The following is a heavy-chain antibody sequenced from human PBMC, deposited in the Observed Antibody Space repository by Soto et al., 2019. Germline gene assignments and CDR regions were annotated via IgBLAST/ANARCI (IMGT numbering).Heavy chain of an antibody. CDR3: ARDRVLAALCGYYYYRLDV. V-gene: IGHV4-31*03. J-gene: IGHJ6*02. Sequence: PPETLSHTCTVSGGSISSGGYYWSWIRQHPGKGLEWIGYIYYSGSTYYNPSLKSRVTISVDTSKNQFSLKLSSVTAADTAVYYCARDRVLAALCGYYYYRLDVSAQRTSVTVSS. CDR2: IYYSGST. D-gene: IGHD2-2*01. CDR1: GGSISSGGYY.